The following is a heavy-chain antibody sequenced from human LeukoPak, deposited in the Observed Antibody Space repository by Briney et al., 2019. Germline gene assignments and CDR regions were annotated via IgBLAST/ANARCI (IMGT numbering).Heavy chain of an antibody. Sequence: GGSLRLSCAASGFTFSSYAMSWVRQAPGKGLEWVSAISGSGGSTYYADSVKGRFTISRDNSKNTLYLQMNSLRAEDTAVYYCARLYYYDSSGYSPNFDYWGQGTLVTVSS. D-gene: IGHD3-22*01. CDR1: GFTFSSYA. J-gene: IGHJ4*02. V-gene: IGHV3-23*01. CDR3: ARLYYYDSSGYSPNFDY. CDR2: ISGSGGST.